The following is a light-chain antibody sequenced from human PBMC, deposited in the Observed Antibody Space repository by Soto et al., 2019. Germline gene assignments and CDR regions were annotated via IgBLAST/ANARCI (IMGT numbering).Light chain of an antibody. V-gene: IGLV2-23*01. J-gene: IGLJ2*01. CDR1: SSVVGTYNL. Sequence: QSALTQPASVSGSPGESITISCTGTSSVVGTYNLVTWYQQHPGRVPKLILYEGNKRPSGVSSRFSASKSGNTASLTISGLQAEDEADYFCCSYAPSRTLLFGGGTKVTV. CDR3: CSYAPSRTLL. CDR2: EGN.